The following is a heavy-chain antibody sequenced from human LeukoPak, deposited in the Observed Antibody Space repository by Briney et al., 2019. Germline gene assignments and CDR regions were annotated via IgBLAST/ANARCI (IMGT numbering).Heavy chain of an antibody. D-gene: IGHD2-21*02. CDR3: ARAKLDDCGGVCDQYFQH. V-gene: IGHV1-2*02. CDR1: GYTFTAYY. J-gene: IGHJ1*01. Sequence: ASVKVSCTASGYTFTAYYIHWVRQAPGQGLEWMGWIHPNSGGTNYAQKFQGRVTLARDTSINTAYMELSSLRSDDTAVYYCARAKLDDCGGVCDQYFQHWGQGTLVTVSS. CDR2: IHPNSGGT.